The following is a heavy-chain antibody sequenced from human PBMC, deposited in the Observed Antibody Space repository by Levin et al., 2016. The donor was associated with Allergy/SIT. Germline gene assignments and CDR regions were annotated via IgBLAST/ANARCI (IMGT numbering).Heavy chain of an antibody. D-gene: IGHD4-17*01. CDR2: VDPEDGET. Sequence: ASVKVSCKVSGYTFTDYYMHWVQQAPGKGLEWMGLVDPEDGETIYAEKFQGRVTITADTSTDTAYMELSSLRSEDAAVYYCATGRALRAWYFDLWGRGTLVTVSS. CDR1: GYTFTDYY. J-gene: IGHJ2*01. CDR3: ATGRALRAWYFDL. V-gene: IGHV1-69-2*01.